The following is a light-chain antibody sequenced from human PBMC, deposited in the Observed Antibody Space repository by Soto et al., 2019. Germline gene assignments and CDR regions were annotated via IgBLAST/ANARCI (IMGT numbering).Light chain of an antibody. V-gene: IGKV3-20*01. Sequence: EIVLTQSPGTLSLSPGERATLSCRASQSVNSNFLAWYQQKPGQAPRLLISGASNRATGIPDRFSGSGSGTDFTLTISRLEPEDSAVYYCQQYGGSPFTFGPGTKVDIK. CDR3: QQYGGSPFT. CDR1: QSVNSNF. J-gene: IGKJ3*01. CDR2: GAS.